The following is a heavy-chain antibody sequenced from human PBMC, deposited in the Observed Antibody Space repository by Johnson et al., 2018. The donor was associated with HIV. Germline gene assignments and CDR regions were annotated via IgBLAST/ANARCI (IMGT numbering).Heavy chain of an antibody. CDR3: ARYGYRPEAAFDI. V-gene: IGHV3-23*04. CDR2: ISSGGDVT. Sequence: VQLVESGGGLVQPGGSLRLSCAASEFTFTNYAMSWVRQAPGEGLEWVSTISSGGDVTYYADSVKGRFTISRDNSKNTLYLELNSLRAEDTAVYYCARYGYRPEAAFDIWGQGTMVTVSS. J-gene: IGHJ3*02. D-gene: IGHD5-18*01. CDR1: EFTFTNYA.